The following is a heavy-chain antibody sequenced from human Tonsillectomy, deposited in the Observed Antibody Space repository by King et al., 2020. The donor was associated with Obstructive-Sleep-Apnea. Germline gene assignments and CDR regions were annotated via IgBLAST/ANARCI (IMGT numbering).Heavy chain of an antibody. Sequence: VQLVESGGGVVQPGRSVRLSCAASRFTFSSYAMHWVRQAPGKGLEWVAVISNDGSNKYYADSVKGRFTISRDNSKNTLNLQMNSLRAGDTAVYYCAKSIVAAGLGYDGATWKIGFYYYSIDVWGQGTTVTVSS. CDR3: AKSIVAAGLGYDGATWKIGFYYYSIDV. V-gene: IGHV3-30*04. J-gene: IGHJ6*02. D-gene: IGHD6-13*01. CDR2: ISNDGSNK. CDR1: RFTFSSYA.